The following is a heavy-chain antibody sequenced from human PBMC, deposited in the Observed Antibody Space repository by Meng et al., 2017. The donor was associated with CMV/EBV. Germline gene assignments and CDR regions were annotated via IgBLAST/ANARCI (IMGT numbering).Heavy chain of an antibody. CDR3: ATRGYTGYGFWFDP. J-gene: IGHJ5*02. V-gene: IGHV3-23*01. CDR2: ISGSGGSP. D-gene: IGHD5-12*01. CDR1: GFTFSRYA. Sequence: GESLKISCAASGFTFSRYAMSWVRQAPGKGLECISGISGSGGSPNYVDSVKGRFTISRDNTKNTLYLQMNSLRAEDTAVYYCATRGYTGYGFWFDPWGRGTLVTVSS.